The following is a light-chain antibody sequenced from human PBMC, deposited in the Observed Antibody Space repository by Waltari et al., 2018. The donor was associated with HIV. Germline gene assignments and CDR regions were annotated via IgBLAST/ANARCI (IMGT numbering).Light chain of an antibody. CDR1: SSAVGGYNY. J-gene: IGLJ2*01. Sequence: QSALTQPRSVSGSPGQSVTISCTGTSSAVGGYNYVSWYQQHPGKAPKPLIYDVSKRPSGVPDRFSGSKSGNTASLTISGLQAEDEADYYCCSYAGSNTLVFGGGAKLTVL. CDR3: CSYAGSNTLV. CDR2: DVS. V-gene: IGLV2-11*01.